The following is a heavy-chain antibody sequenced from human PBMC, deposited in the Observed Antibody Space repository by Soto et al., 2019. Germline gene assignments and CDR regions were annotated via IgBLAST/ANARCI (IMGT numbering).Heavy chain of an antibody. D-gene: IGHD4-4*01. J-gene: IGHJ6*02. CDR1: GGSLSGGAYY. Sequence: QVQLQESGPGLVKPSQTLSLTCTVSGGSLSGGAYYWSWIRQHRGKGLEWIGYIYYGVNTYYNPSLTSRVTISVDTSHNQFSLRLLSVTAADSAVYYCARCATVVAAMRVWGQGTTVTVSS. V-gene: IGHV4-31*03. CDR2: IYYGVNT. CDR3: ARCATVVAAMRV.